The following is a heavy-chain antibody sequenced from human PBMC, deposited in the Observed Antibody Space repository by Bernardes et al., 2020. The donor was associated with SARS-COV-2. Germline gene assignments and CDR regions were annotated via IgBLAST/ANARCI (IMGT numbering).Heavy chain of an antibody. V-gene: IGHV3-53*01. CDR1: GFTLYSKY. Sequence: LIPPCAASGFTLYSKYMGWVRQAPGKGLEWVSFTYSNGTTHYADSVKGRFTISRDNFKNTLFLQMNRLRVEDTAVYYCARDLIDVPFHEWGHGTLVTVSS. CDR3: ARDLIDVPFHE. J-gene: IGHJ1*01. D-gene: IGHD2-21*01. CDR2: TYSNGTT.